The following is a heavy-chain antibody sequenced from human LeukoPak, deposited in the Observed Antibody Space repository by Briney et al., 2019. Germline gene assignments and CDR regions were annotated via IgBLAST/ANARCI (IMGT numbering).Heavy chain of an antibody. CDR1: GYTLTELS. CDR2: FDPEDGET. J-gene: IGHJ6*03. V-gene: IGHV1-24*01. D-gene: IGHD2-2*01. Sequence: ASVKVSCKVSGYTLTELSMHWVRQAPGKGLEWMGGFDPEDGETIYAQKFQGGVTMTEDTSTDTAYMELSSLRSEDTAVYYCATETQQYCSSTSCSPPYYYYYMDVWGKGTTVTVSS. CDR3: ATETQQYCSSTSCSPPYYYYYMDV.